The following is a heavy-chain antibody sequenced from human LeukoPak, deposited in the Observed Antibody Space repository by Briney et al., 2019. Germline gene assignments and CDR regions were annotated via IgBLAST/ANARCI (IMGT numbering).Heavy chain of an antibody. CDR1: GYDFTGYY. Sequence: ASVKVSCKASGYDFTGYYVHWVRQAPGHGFEWMGWVNPRNGGTHYAQNFQGRVTITGDTSITTAYMELSRLRSDDTAVYYCARDLAGQYCSSTTYCTFIRDTYFDYWGQGTLVTVSS. CDR3: ARDLAGQYCSSTTYCTFIRDTYFDY. CDR2: VNPRNGGT. J-gene: IGHJ4*02. V-gene: IGHV1-2*02. D-gene: IGHD2-2*02.